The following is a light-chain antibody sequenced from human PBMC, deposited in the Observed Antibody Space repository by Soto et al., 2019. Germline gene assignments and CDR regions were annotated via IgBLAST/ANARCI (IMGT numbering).Light chain of an antibody. Sequence: DIQMTQSPSTLSASVGDRVTITCRASQSISSWLAWYQQKPGKAPKLLIYDASSLESGVPSRFSGSGSGTEFTLTISSLQPDDFATYYCQQGWAFGQGTKVEIK. V-gene: IGKV1-5*01. J-gene: IGKJ1*01. CDR1: QSISSW. CDR2: DAS. CDR3: QQGWA.